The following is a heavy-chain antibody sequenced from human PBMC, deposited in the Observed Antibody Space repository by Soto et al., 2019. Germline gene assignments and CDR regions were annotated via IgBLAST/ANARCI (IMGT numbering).Heavy chain of an antibody. J-gene: IGHJ4*02. Sequence: GESLRLSCAASGFTFSTYAMTWVRQAPGRGLEWVSTILHDETPFYTDSVKGRFTISRDNVRGTLYLQMNGLRVEDAALYFCAKDLFPTSGQRFFFESWGQGSLVTVSS. CDR3: AKDLFPTSGQRFFFES. D-gene: IGHD2-21*01. CDR2: ILHDETP. V-gene: IGHV3-23*01. CDR1: GFTFSTYA.